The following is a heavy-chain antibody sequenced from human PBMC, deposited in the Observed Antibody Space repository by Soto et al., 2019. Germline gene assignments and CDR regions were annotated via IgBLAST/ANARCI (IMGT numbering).Heavy chain of an antibody. CDR2: ISGHNGKA. D-gene: IGHD5-12*01. V-gene: IGHV1-18*04. J-gene: IGHJ6*02. CDR3: ARKGYIGNFAMDV. CDR1: GYTFKSYD. Sequence: GASVKVSCKASGYTFKSYDVMWVRKAPGQGLEWMGWISGHNGKADYAENFQGRVIMTTDTSTATASMDLGGLRSDDTAVYYCARKGYIGNFAMDVWGQGTTVTVSS.